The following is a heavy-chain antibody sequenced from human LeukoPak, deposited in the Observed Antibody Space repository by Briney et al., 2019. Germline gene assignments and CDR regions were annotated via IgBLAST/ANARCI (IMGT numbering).Heavy chain of an antibody. CDR3: AKDGREGAFDV. Sequence: GGSLRLSCAASGFTFSSYAMHWVRQPPGKGLEWVSLISWDGVNTYYSDSVKGRFRISRDNSKNSLYLQMNSLTTEDIAFYYCAKDGREGAFDVWGQGTLVTVSS. V-gene: IGHV3-43*01. D-gene: IGHD1-26*01. J-gene: IGHJ3*01. CDR1: GFTFSSYA. CDR2: ISWDGVNT.